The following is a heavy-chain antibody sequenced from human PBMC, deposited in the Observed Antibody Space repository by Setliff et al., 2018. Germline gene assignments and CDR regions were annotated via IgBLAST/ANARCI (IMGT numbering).Heavy chain of an antibody. CDR3: ARDILNFWSGYCYATTFDY. V-gene: IGHV4-4*08. Sequence: PSETLSLTCAVYGGSISSHYWSWIRQPPGKGLEWIGYIYYSGSTNYNPSLKSRVTISVDTSKNQFSLKLSSVTAADTAVYYCARDILNFWSGYCYATTFDYWGQGTLVTVSS. CDR1: GGSISSHY. CDR2: IYYSGST. J-gene: IGHJ4*02. D-gene: IGHD3-3*01.